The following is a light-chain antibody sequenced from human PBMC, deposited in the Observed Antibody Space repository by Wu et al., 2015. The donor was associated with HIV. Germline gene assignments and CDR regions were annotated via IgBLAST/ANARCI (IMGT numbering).Light chain of an antibody. CDR2: EAS. V-gene: IGKV1-5*01. Sequence: DIRMTQSPSTLSASVGDRVTITCRASQSISSSLAWYQHKPGGAPKLLIYEASSLDNGVPLRFSGSGSGTLFTLTISSLQPDDFATYYCQQYDSLSQSFGQGTKLDMK. CDR3: QQYDSLSQS. CDR1: QSISSS. J-gene: IGKJ2*01.